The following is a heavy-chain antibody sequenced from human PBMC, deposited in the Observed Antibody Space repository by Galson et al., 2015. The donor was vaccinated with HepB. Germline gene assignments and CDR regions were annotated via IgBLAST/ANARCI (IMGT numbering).Heavy chain of an antibody. CDR2: IGGSDGVE. CDR1: GFRFSKSA. J-gene: IGHJ3*01. Sequence: SLRLSCAASGFRFSKSAMSWVRQAPGRGLEWVALIGGSDGVEHYAGSVKGRFTVSRDNSQNILYLQMTSLRVEDTAIYYCAKDVIVVPDHISHPWPSDAFDVWGQGTWVAVSA. V-gene: IGHV3-23*01. CDR3: AKDVIVVPDHISHPWPSDAFDV. D-gene: IGHD2/OR15-2a*01.